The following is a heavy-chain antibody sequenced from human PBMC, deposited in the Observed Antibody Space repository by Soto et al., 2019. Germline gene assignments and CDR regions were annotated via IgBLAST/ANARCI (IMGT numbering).Heavy chain of an antibody. Sequence: ASVKVSCKASGGTFSSYAISWVRQAPGQGLEWMEGFIPIFGTANYAQKFQGRVTITADESTSTAYMELSSLKSEDTAVYYCARTRSDIVVVVAATHWFDPWGQGTLVTVSS. CDR3: ARTRSDIVVVVAATHWFDP. V-gene: IGHV1-69*13. D-gene: IGHD2-15*01. CDR2: FIPIFGTA. J-gene: IGHJ5*02. CDR1: GGTFSSYA.